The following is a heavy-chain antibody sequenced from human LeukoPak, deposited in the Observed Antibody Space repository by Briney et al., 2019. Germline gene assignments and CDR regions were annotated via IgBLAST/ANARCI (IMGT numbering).Heavy chain of an antibody. D-gene: IGHD2-21*02. CDR2: IYYSGST. CDR3: ASGGDYTYYFDY. CDR1: GGSISSYY. J-gene: IGHJ4*02. Sequence: SETLSLTCTVSGGSISSYYWSWIRKPPGKGLEWIGYIYYSGSTNYNPSLKSRVTISVDTSKNQFSLKLSSVTAADTAVYYCASGGDYTYYFDYWGQGTLVTVSS. V-gene: IGHV4-59*01.